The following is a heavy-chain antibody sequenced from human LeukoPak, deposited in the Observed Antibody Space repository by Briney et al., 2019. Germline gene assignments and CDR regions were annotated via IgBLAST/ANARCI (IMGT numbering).Heavy chain of an antibody. J-gene: IGHJ4*02. CDR2: INPNSGDT. CDR1: GYTFTGYY. Sequence: ASVKVSCKASGYTFTGYYMHWVRQAPGQGLEWMGWINPNSGDTNYAQKFQGRVTMTRDTSISTAYMELSRLRSDDTAVYYCARDFCSTSCNLGYWGQGTLVTVSS. V-gene: IGHV1-2*02. D-gene: IGHD2-2*01. CDR3: ARDFCSTSCNLGY.